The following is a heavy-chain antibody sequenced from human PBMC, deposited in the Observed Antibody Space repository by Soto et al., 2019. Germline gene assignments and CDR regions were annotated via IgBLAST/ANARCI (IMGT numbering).Heavy chain of an antibody. CDR3: TTALGWNYYYVMDV. D-gene: IGHD2-15*01. V-gene: IGHV3-15*07. J-gene: IGHJ6*02. Sequence: GGSLRLSCAASGFTFSNAWMNWVRQAPGKGLEWVGRIKSKTDGGTTDYAAPVKGRFTISRDDSKNTLYLQMNSLKTEDTAVYYCTTALGWNYYYVMDVWGQGTTVTVSS. CDR2: IKSKTDGGTT. CDR1: GFTFSNAW.